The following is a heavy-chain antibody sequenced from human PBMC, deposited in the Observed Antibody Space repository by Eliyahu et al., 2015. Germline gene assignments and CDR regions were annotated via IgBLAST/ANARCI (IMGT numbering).Heavy chain of an antibody. J-gene: IGHJ4*01. V-gene: IGHV4-59*02. CDR2: INKGGST. D-gene: IGHD7-27*01. CDR1: GGSVTSYY. CDR3: AREFWGSLDF. Sequence: PGLVKPSETLSLTCTVSGGSVTSYYWSWIRQPPGKGLEWIGYINKGGSTNYNPSLKSRLTISLDTSKNQFSLNVNSVTAADTAVYYCAREFWGSLDFWGQGILVTVSS.